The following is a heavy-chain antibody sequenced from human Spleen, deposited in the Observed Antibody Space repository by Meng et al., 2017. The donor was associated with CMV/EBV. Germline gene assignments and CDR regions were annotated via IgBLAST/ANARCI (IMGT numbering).Heavy chain of an antibody. J-gene: IGHJ4*02. V-gene: IGHV3-7*03. CDR2: IKLDGSEQ. CDR1: GFTFSSYW. CDR3: ARYSNPFDY. Sequence: GESLKISCAGSGFTFSSYWMSWVRQAPGKGLEWVANIKLDGSEQYYVDSVKGRFTISRDNAKNSLYLQMNSLRADDTAIYYCARYSNPFDYWGQGTLVTVSS. D-gene: IGHD4-11*01.